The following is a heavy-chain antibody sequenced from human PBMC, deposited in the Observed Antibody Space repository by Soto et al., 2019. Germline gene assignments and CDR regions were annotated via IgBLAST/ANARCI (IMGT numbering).Heavy chain of an antibody. CDR2: INHSGST. Sequence: SETLSLTCAVYGGSFSGYYWSWIRQPPGKGLEWIGEINHSGSTNYNPSLKSRVTISVDTSKNQFSLKLSSVTAADTAVYYCARVSRTYFDFWSGHLAYYFDYCGQGTLVTVST. J-gene: IGHJ4*02. V-gene: IGHV4-34*01. CDR3: ARVSRTYFDFWSGHLAYYFDY. CDR1: GGSFSGYY. D-gene: IGHD3-3*01.